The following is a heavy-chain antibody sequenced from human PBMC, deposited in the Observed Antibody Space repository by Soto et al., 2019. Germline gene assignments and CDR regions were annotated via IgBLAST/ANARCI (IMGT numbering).Heavy chain of an antibody. CDR2: SNAGNGNT. D-gene: IGHD7-27*01. J-gene: IGHJ4*02. CDR1: GYTFTSYA. CDR3: ARGWGLYYFDY. V-gene: IGHV1-3*01. Sequence: ASVKVSCKASGYTFTSYAMHWVRQAPGQRLEWMGWSNAGNGNTKYSQKFQGRVTITRDTSASTAYMELSSLRSEDTAVYYWARGWGLYYFDYWGQGTMGTVSS.